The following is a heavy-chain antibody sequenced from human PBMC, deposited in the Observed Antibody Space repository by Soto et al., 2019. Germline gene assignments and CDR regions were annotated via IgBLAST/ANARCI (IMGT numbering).Heavy chain of an antibody. D-gene: IGHD3-9*01. CDR3: ARSAYYDILTGYYNVMGY. Sequence: QVQLVQSGAEVKKPGASVKVSCKASGYTFTSYGISWVRQAPGQRLEWMGWTSAYNGNTNYAQKLQGRVTMTTDTSTSTAYMELRSLRSDDTAVYYCARSAYYDILTGYYNVMGYWGQGTLVTVSS. J-gene: IGHJ4*02. CDR2: TSAYNGNT. CDR1: GYTFTSYG. V-gene: IGHV1-18*01.